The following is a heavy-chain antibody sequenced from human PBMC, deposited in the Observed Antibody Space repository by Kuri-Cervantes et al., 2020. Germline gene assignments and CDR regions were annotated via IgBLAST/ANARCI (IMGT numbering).Heavy chain of an antibody. CDR3: ARLSGRGYDNYYYYGMDV. J-gene: IGHJ6*02. D-gene: IGHD5-12*01. CDR1: GYSFTSYW. V-gene: IGHV5-51*01. CDR2: IYPGDSDT. Sequence: GGSLRLSCKGSGYSFTSYWIGRVRQMPGKGLEWMGIIYPGDSDTRYSPSFQGQVTISADKSISTAYLQWSSLKASDTAMYYCARLSGRGYDNYYYYGMDVWGQGTTVTVSS.